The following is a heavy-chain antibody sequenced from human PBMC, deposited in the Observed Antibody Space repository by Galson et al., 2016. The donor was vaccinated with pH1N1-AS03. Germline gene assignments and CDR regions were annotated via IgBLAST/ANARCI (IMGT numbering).Heavy chain of an antibody. J-gene: IGHJ6*02. D-gene: IGHD6-25*01. Sequence: SVKVSCKASGGSFSSFSINWVRQAPGQGLEWMGGISSFNGYTTYAQKLQDRVTMTRDTSTSTAYMELRSLRSDDTAVYFCARDAAYHYGMDVWGQGTTVIVS. CDR2: ISSFNGYT. CDR1: GGSFSSFS. CDR3: ARDAAYHYGMDV. V-gene: IGHV1-18*01.